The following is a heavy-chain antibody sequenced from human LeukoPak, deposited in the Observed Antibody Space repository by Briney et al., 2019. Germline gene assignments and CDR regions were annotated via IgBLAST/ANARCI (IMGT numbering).Heavy chain of an antibody. CDR2: IYYSGST. D-gene: IGHD2-2*01. V-gene: IGHV4-39*01. CDR1: GDSISSSSYY. CDR3: ARHSNGGCTSTRRHIDY. J-gene: IGHJ4*02. Sequence: PSETLSLTCTVSGDSISSSSYYWGWIRQPPGKGLEWIGTIYYSGSTYYNSSLKSRVTMSVDTSKNQFSLNLSSVTAADTAVYYCARHSNGGCTSTRRHIDYWGQGTLVTVSS.